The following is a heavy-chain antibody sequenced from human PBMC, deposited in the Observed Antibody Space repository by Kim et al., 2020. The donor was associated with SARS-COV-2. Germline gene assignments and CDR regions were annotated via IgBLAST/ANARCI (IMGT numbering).Heavy chain of an antibody. Sequence: GGSLRLSCAASGFTFSSYGMHWVRQAPGKGLEWVAVISYDGSNKYYADSVKGRFTISRDNSKNTLYLQMNSLRAEDTAVYYCARDGCSGGSCAVDGMDVWGQGTTVTVSS. CDR2: ISYDGSNK. D-gene: IGHD2-15*01. CDR3: ARDGCSGGSCAVDGMDV. V-gene: IGHV3-33*05. J-gene: IGHJ6*02. CDR1: GFTFSSYG.